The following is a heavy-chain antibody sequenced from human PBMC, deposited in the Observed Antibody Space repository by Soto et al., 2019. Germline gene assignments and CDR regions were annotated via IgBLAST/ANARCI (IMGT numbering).Heavy chain of an antibody. CDR3: ARGRGAIGPLHWVTFHSGDAFDI. CDR1: GYTFTSYY. Sequence: GASVKVSCKASGYTFTSYYMHWVRQAPGQGLEWMGIINPSGGSTSYAQKFQGRVTMTRDTSTSTVYMELSSLRSEDTAVYYCARGRGAIGPLHWVTFHSGDAFDIWGQGTMVTVSS. J-gene: IGHJ3*02. D-gene: IGHD3-16*01. CDR2: INPSGGST. V-gene: IGHV1-46*03.